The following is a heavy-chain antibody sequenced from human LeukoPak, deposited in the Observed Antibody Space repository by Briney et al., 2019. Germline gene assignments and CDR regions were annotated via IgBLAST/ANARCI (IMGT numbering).Heavy chain of an antibody. Sequence: SETLSLTCIVSGDSISSSSSYWGWIRQPPGKGLEWIGSRYYRGSTYYNPSLKSRVTISEDTSKNQLPLKLSSVTAADTAVYYCARVAPYSRSWKRYHYWYFDLWGGGTLVSDSS. J-gene: IGHJ2*01. CDR1: GDSISSSSSY. CDR3: ARVAPYSRSWKRYHYWYFDL. V-gene: IGHV4-39*01. D-gene: IGHD6-13*01. CDR2: RYYRGST.